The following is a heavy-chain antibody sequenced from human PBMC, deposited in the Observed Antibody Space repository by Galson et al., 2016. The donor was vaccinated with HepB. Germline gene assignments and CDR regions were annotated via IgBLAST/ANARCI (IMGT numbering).Heavy chain of an antibody. J-gene: IGHJ4*02. D-gene: IGHD5-18*01. V-gene: IGHV2-70*04. CDR2: IDWDDDK. Sequence: PALVTPSQTLLLTCSFPGFSLSTTGMRVNWIRQTPVTALEWLARIDWDDDKFYSTSLRTRLTISKDTSTNQVVLTRTNMDPVDTATYYCARMITGGAGNNFGYYFDSWGQGTLVTVSS. CDR3: ARMITGGAGNNFGYYFDS. CDR1: GFSLSTTGMR.